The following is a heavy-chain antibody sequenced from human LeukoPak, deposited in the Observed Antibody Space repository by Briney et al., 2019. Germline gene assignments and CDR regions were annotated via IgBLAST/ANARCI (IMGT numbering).Heavy chain of an antibody. Sequence: SETLSLTCNVSGGSISSETYYWGWIRQPPGKGLEWIGSIHYSGSTYYNPSLKSRVTISVDTSKNQFSLKLSSVTAADTAVYYCAIAYDSNGIFDYWGQGTLVTVSS. CDR1: GGSISSETYY. J-gene: IGHJ4*02. V-gene: IGHV4-39*07. CDR3: AIAYDSNGIFDY. CDR2: IHYSGST. D-gene: IGHD3-22*01.